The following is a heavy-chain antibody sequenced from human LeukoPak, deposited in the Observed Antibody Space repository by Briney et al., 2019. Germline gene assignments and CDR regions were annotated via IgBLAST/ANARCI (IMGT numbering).Heavy chain of an antibody. CDR3: ARGPSEQFLGYYMDV. J-gene: IGHJ6*03. CDR1: GGSIRSHY. V-gene: IGHV4-59*11. CDR2: MYYSGLT. Sequence: SETLSLTCIVSGGSIRSHYWSWIRQPPGKPLEWIGYMYYSGLTNSNPSLKSRVTLSIDKSRNQFSLNLRSLTAADTAVYYCARGPSEQFLGYYMDVWGKGTTGIVSS. D-gene: IGHD7-27*01.